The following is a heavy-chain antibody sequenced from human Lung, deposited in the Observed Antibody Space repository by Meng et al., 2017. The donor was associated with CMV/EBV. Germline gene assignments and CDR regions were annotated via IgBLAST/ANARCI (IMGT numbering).Heavy chain of an antibody. Sequence: EXXSLTCTVSDDSISSNIYYWGWIRQPPGKGLEWIGNIHNSGSSFHNPSLKGRVTISIDMSRNQFSLTLNSVTAADTAVYYCAREVYLDGSGFRRSYSDFWXQGKXVTGAS. CDR2: IHNSGSS. D-gene: IGHD3-22*01. CDR1: DDSISSNIYY. V-gene: IGHV4-39*07. J-gene: IGHJ4*02. CDR3: AREVYLDGSGFRRSYSDF.